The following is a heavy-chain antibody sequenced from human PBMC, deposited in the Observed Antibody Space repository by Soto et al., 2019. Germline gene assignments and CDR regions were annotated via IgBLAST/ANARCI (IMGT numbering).Heavy chain of an antibody. CDR3: ARDLFHGDYPGDAFDI. D-gene: IGHD4-17*01. CDR2: ISAYNGNT. Sequence: QVQLVQSGAEVKKPGASVKVSCKASGYTFTSYGISWVRQAPGQGLEWMGWISAYNGNTNYAQKLQGRVTMTTDTSTRTAYMELRSLRSDDSAVYYCARDLFHGDYPGDAFDIWGQGTMVTVSS. CDR1: GYTFTSYG. V-gene: IGHV1-18*01. J-gene: IGHJ3*02.